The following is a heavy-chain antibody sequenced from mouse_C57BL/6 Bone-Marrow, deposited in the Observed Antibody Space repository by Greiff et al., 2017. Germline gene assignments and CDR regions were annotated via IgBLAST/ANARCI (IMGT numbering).Heavy chain of an antibody. D-gene: IGHD1-1*01. V-gene: IGHV1-19*01. J-gene: IGHJ4*01. CDR2: INPYNGGT. CDR1: GYKFTDYY. CDR3: AGGDYYGRMDY. Sequence: VQLQQSGPVLVKPGASVKMSCKASGYKFTDYYMNWVKQSHGKSLEWIGVINPYNGGTSSNQKFKGKATLTVDKSSSTAYMELNSLTSEDSAVNYCAGGDYYGRMDYWGQGTSVTVSS.